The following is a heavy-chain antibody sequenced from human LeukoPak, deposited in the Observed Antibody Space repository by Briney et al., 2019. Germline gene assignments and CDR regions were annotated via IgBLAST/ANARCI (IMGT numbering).Heavy chain of an antibody. Sequence: GGSLRLSCAASGFTFSNNAMSWVRQAPGKGLEWVSTVSGSGGSTYYADSVKGRFTISRDNSKNTLYLQMNSLRAEDTAVYYCARDTHLGHWGQGTTVTVSS. CDR2: VSGSGGST. V-gene: IGHV3-23*01. CDR1: GFTFSNNA. CDR3: ARDTHLGH. J-gene: IGHJ6*02.